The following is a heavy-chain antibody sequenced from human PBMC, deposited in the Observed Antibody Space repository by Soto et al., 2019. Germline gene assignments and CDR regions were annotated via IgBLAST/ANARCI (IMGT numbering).Heavy chain of an antibody. J-gene: IGHJ4*02. V-gene: IGHV4-30-2*01. CDR3: ARFGQIVINFDY. D-gene: IGHD2-8*01. CDR2: IYHSGST. CDR1: GGSISSGGYS. Sequence: SETLSLTCAVSGGSISSGGYSWSWIRQPPGKGLEWIGYIYHSGSTYYNPSLKSRVTISVDRSKNQFSLKLSSVTAADTAVYYCARFGQIVINFDYWGQGTLVTVSS.